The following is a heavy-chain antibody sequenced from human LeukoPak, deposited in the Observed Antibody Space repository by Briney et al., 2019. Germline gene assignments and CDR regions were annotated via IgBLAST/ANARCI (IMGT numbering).Heavy chain of an antibody. D-gene: IGHD4-17*01. V-gene: IGHV3-33*01. Sequence: GGSLRLSCAASGFTFSSYGMHWVCQAPGKGLEWVAVIWFDGSNKYYADSVKGRFTISRDNSKNTLYLQMNSLRVEDTAMYYCARDKDYGDYSSHNWFDPWGQGTLVTVSS. CDR1: GFTFSSYG. J-gene: IGHJ5*02. CDR3: ARDKDYGDYSSHNWFDP. CDR2: IWFDGSNK.